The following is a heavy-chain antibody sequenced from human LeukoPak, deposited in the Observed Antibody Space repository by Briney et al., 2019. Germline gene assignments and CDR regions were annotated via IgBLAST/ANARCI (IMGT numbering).Heavy chain of an antibody. D-gene: IGHD6-13*01. CDR2: IYYSGST. V-gene: IGHV4-59*01. CDR1: GGSISSYY. J-gene: IGHJ4*02. CDR3: ARGIAAAGTGGFDY. Sequence: PSETLSLTCTVSGGSISSYYWSWIRQPPGKGLEWIGYIYYSGSTNYNPSLKSRVTISVDTSKNQFSLKLSSATAADTAVYYCARGIAAAGTGGFDYWGQGTLVTVSS.